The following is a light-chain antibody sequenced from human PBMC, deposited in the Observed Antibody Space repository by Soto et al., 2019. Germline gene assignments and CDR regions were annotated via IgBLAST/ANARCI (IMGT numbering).Light chain of an antibody. CDR3: QHYRTS. CDR1: QSVSSSY. Sequence: EIGLTQSRGTLSLSPGERATHTCRASQSVSSSYLAWYQQKPGQAPRQLIYGASSRATGIPDRFSGSGSGTDFTLTITRLEPEDFAVYYCQHYRTSFGGGTRVEIK. CDR2: GAS. V-gene: IGKV3-20*01. J-gene: IGKJ4*01.